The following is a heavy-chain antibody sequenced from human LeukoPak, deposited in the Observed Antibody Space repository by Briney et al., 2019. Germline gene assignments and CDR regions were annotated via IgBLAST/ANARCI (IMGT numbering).Heavy chain of an antibody. Sequence: SETLSLTCAVYGGSFSGYYWSWIRQPPGKGLQWIGEINHSGNTDYDPSLKSRVTISVDTSKNQFSLKLRSVTAADTAVYYCARVTMTTVTTAPYYYYYMDVWGKGTTVTVSS. CDR1: GGSFSGYY. V-gene: IGHV4-34*01. CDR3: ARVTMTTVTTAPYYYYYMDV. D-gene: IGHD4-11*01. CDR2: INHSGNT. J-gene: IGHJ6*03.